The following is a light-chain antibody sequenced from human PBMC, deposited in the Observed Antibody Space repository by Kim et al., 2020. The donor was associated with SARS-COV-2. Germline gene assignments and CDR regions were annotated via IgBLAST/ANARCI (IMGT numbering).Light chain of an antibody. CDR1: SSDIGTYNL. Sequence: QSALTQPASVSESPGQSITISCTGTSSDIGTYNLVSWYQQHPGRAPKLIIYEVSQRPSGVSNCFSGSKSDNTASLTISGLQPEDEADYYCCSYATFFWVFGGGTQLTVL. CDR3: CSYATFFWV. V-gene: IGLV2-23*02. CDR2: EVS. J-gene: IGLJ3*02.